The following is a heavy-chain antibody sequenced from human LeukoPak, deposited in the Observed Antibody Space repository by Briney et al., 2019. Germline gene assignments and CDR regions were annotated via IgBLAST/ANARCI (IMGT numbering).Heavy chain of an antibody. CDR1: GFTFSDYY. V-gene: IGHV3-11*06. J-gene: IGHJ4*02. Sequence: GGSLRLSCAASGFTFSDYYMSWIRQAPGKGLEWVSYISSSSYTNYADSVKGRFTISRDNAKNSLYLQMNSLRAEDAAVYYCARDSASYGVDYWGQGTLVTVSS. D-gene: IGHD5-18*01. CDR3: ARDSASYGVDY. CDR2: ISSSSYT.